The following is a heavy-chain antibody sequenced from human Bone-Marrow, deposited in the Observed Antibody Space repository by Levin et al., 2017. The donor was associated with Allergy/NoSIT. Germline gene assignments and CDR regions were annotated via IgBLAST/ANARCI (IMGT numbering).Heavy chain of an antibody. CDR2: IYYTGSTI. CDR1: GDSINMYY. D-gene: IGHD5-12*01. V-gene: IGHV4-59*01. CDR3: ARGRLGYYYYMHV. J-gene: IGHJ6*03. Sequence: SETLSLTCTVSGDSINMYYWSWIRQPPGKGLEWIGYIYYTGSTIKYNPSLKSRATISVDTSKNQFSLNVTSMTAADTAVYYCARGRLGYYYYMHVWGKGTTVTISS.